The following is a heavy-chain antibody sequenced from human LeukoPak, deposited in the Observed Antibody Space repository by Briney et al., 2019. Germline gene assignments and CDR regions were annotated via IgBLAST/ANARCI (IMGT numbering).Heavy chain of an antibody. CDR2: FERGGHT. V-gene: IGHV3-53*01. D-gene: IGHD2-21*02. CDR3: AKGDTDCTCPGY. Sequence: GGSLRLSCAASGFIVSSTYMSWVRPTPGKGLEWVSTFERGGHTAYADSVKGRFTISRDVSENTIYLQMNSLRVEDTAVYYCAKGDTDCTCPGYWGQGTLVTVSS. CDR1: GFIVSSTY. J-gene: IGHJ4*02.